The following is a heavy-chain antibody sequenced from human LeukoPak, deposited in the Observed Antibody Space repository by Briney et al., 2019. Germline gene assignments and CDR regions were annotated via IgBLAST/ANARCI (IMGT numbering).Heavy chain of an antibody. V-gene: IGHV4-39*01. Sequence: SDTLSLTCTVSGGSISSNSYYWVWMRPPPGKGLEWFGSISYSGSTSYNPSLKSRVTMSGDTPKNQFSLQLRSVTAADAAVSYCASRGDSSGYYYFDYWGQGTLVTVSS. J-gene: IGHJ4*02. CDR2: ISYSGST. D-gene: IGHD3-22*01. CDR1: GGSISSNSYY. CDR3: ASRGDSSGYYYFDY.